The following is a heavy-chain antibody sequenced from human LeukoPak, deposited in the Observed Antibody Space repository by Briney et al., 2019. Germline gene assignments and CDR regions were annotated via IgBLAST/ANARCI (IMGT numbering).Heavy chain of an antibody. CDR1: GFTFSSYA. CDR3: AKDASGYYDSSGYIDY. V-gene: IGHV3-23*01. J-gene: IGHJ4*02. CDR2: ISGSGGST. D-gene: IGHD3-22*01. Sequence: PGGSLRLSCAASGFTFSSYAMSWVRQAPGKGLEWVSAISGSGGSTYYADSVKGRFTISRDNSKNTLYLQMNSLRAEDTAVYYCAKDASGYYDSSGYIDYWGQGTLVTVSS.